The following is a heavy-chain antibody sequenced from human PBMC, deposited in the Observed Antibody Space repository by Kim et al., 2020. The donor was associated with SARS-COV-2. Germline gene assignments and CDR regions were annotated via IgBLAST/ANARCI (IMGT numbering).Heavy chain of an antibody. CDR3: ARALFGYSSTSGAFDI. J-gene: IGHJ3*02. Sequence: GGSLRLSCAASAFTFSTYAMHWARQAPGKGLEWVATISYDGTYKYYVDSVKGRFTISRDNSKNTLFLQMNSLRAEDTAVYSCARALFGYSSTSGAFDIWGQGTMVTVSP. D-gene: IGHD6-6*01. CDR2: ISYDGTYK. V-gene: IGHV3-30*04. CDR1: AFTFSTYA.